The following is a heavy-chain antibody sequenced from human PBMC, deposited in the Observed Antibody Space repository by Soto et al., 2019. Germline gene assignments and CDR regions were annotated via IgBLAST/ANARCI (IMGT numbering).Heavy chain of an antibody. CDR1: GFTFSSYG. Sequence: PGGSLRLSCAAPGFTFSSYGMHWVRQAPGKGLEWVSAISGSGGSTYYIDSVKGRFTISRDNAKNSLYLQMNSLRAEDTAVYYCAKDAIAAPGLFDYLGQGTLVTVSS. V-gene: IGHV3-23*01. CDR3: AKDAIAAPGLFDY. J-gene: IGHJ4*02. D-gene: IGHD6-13*01. CDR2: ISGSGGST.